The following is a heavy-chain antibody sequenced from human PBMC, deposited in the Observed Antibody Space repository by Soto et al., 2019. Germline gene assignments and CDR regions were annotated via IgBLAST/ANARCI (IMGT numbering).Heavy chain of an antibody. CDR1: Y. Sequence: YGSWIRQHPGKGLEWIGYIYYSGSTYYNPSLKSRVTISVDTSKNQFSLKLSSVTAADTAVYYCARVWGAGAFDIWGQGTMVTVSS. CDR3: ARVWGAGAFDI. V-gene: IGHV4-31*02. J-gene: IGHJ3*02. CDR2: IYYSGST. D-gene: IGHD7-27*01.